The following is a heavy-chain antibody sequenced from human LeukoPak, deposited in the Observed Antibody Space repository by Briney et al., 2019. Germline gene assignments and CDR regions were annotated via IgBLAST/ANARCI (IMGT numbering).Heavy chain of an antibody. Sequence: GRSLRLSCAASGFTFSSYGMHWVRQAPGKGLERVAVIWYDGSNKYYADSVKGRFTISRDNSKNTLYLQMNSLRAEDTAVYYCARGWSDCSSTSCYPLPFDYWGQGTLVTVSS. CDR1: GFTFSSYG. V-gene: IGHV3-33*01. CDR2: IWYDGSNK. CDR3: ARGWSDCSSTSCYPLPFDY. D-gene: IGHD2-2*01. J-gene: IGHJ4*02.